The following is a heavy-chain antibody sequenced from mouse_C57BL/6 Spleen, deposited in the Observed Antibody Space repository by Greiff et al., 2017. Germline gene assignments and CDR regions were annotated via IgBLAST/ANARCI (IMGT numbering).Heavy chain of an antibody. V-gene: IGHV1-82*01. CDR1: GYAFSSSW. CDR2: IYPGDGDT. J-gene: IGHJ2*01. CDR3: ARGETGSDY. Sequence: VQLQQSGPELVKPGASVKISCKASGYAFSSSWMNWVKQRPGKGLEWIGRIYPGDGDTNYNGKFKGKATLTADKSSSTAYMQLSSLTSEDAAVYFCARGETGSDYGGQGTTLTVSS. D-gene: IGHD4-1*01.